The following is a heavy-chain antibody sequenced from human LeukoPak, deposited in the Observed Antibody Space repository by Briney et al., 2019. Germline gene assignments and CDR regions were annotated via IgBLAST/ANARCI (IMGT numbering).Heavy chain of an antibody. D-gene: IGHD3-3*01. J-gene: IGHJ4*02. V-gene: IGHV4-59*08. CDR1: GGSISSYY. CDR3: ARHRGLVDFWSGYVGPQIDY. Sequence: PSETLSLTCTVSGGSISSYYWTWIRQPPGKGLEWIGYIHYSGSTNYNPSLKSRVTISVDTSKNQFSLKLSSVTAADTAVYYCARHRGLVDFWSGYVGPQIDYWGQGTLVTVSS. CDR2: IHYSGST.